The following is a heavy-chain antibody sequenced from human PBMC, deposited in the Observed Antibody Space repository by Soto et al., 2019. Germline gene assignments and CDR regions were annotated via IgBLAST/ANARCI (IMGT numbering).Heavy chain of an antibody. V-gene: IGHV4-4*02. Sequence: SETLSLTCAVFGDSMNTNNWWSWVRQTPGKGLEWIGEIHHNGDTTYTPSLKSRVTMSLDTSKYHFSLSLTSVTAADTAVYYCARSYSGSYEEKWFDPWGQGTLVTVS. CDR1: GDSMNTNNW. J-gene: IGHJ5*02. CDR2: IHHNGDT. D-gene: IGHD1-26*01. CDR3: ARSYSGSYEEKWFDP.